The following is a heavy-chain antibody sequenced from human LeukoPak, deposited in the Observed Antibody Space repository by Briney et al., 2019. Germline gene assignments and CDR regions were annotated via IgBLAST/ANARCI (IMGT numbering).Heavy chain of an antibody. V-gene: IGHV3-21*01. CDR2: ISSSSSYI. CDR3: ARGSGGDAFDY. CDR1: GFTFSSYS. J-gene: IGHJ4*02. D-gene: IGHD3-10*01. Sequence: GGSLRLSCAASGFTFSSYSMNWVRQAPGKGLEWVSSISSSSSYIYYAGSVKSRFTISRDNAKNSLYLQMNSLRAEDTAVYYCARGSGGDAFDYWGQGTLVTVSS.